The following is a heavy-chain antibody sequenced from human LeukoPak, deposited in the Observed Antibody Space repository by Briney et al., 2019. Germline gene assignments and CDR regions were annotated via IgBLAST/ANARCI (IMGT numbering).Heavy chain of an antibody. J-gene: IGHJ4*02. CDR2: ISSSSSYI. CDR3: ARDAHVLRFLEWPRKVGFDY. V-gene: IGHV3-21*01. D-gene: IGHD3-3*01. Sequence: GGSLRLSCAASGFTFSSYSMNWVRQAPGKGLEWVSSISSSSSYIYYADSVKGRFTISRDNAKNSLYPQMNSLRAEDTAVYYCARDAHVLRFLEWPRKVGFDYWGQGTLVTVSS. CDR1: GFTFSSYS.